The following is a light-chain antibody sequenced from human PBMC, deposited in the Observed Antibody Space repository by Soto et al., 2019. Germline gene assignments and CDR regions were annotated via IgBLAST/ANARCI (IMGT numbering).Light chain of an antibody. Sequence: FVVTQSPDTLSLSPGETATLSCRASQSVSSSVAWYQHKPGQSPRLVVYSGYKRSPGIPARFSGSVSGTDFTLTISSLESDDLVIYYCQQRYSWLRVFGPGTKVEVK. J-gene: IGKJ1*01. CDR3: QQRYSWLRV. V-gene: IGKV3-11*01. CDR1: QSVSSS. CDR2: SGY.